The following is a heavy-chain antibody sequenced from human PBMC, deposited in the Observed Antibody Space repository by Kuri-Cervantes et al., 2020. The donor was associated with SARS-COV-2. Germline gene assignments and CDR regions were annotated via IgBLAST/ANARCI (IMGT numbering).Heavy chain of an antibody. V-gene: IGHV1-69*02. J-gene: IGHJ6*02. CDR2: IIPILGIA. Sequence: SVKVSCKASGGTFSSYTISWVRQAPGQGLEWMGRIIPILGIANYAQKFQGRVTITADKSTSTAYMELSSLRSEDTAVYYCAADMAYCDGDCYSNYYYYYGMDVWGQGTTVTVSS. D-gene: IGHD2-21*02. CDR1: GGTFSSYT. CDR3: AADMAYCDGDCYSNYYYYYGMDV.